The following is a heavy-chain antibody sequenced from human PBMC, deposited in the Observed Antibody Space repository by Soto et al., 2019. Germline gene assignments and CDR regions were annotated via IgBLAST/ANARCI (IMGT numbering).Heavy chain of an antibody. CDR3: ARDIRYCSGGSCYS. D-gene: IGHD2-15*01. V-gene: IGHV1-69*13. CDR2: IIPIFGTA. J-gene: IGHJ5*02. CDR1: GGTFSSYA. Sequence: SVKVSCKASGGTFSSYAISWVRQAPGQGLEWMGGIIPIFGTANYAQKFQGRVTITADESTSTAYMELSSLRSEDTAVYYCARDIRYCSGGSCYSWGQGTLVTVSS.